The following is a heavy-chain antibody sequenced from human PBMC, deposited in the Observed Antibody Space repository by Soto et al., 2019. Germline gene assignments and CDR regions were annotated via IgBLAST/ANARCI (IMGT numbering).Heavy chain of an antibody. J-gene: IGHJ4*02. V-gene: IGHV4-30-2*01. CDR2: IYHSGST. CDR1: GGSISSGGYS. D-gene: IGHD2-2*01. Sequence: SETLSLTCAVSGGSISSGGYSWSWIRQPPGKGLEWIGYIYHSGSTYYNPSLKSRVTISVDRSKNQFSLKLSSVTAADTAVYYCARASTYQLLFDYWGQGALVTVSS. CDR3: ARASTYQLLFDY.